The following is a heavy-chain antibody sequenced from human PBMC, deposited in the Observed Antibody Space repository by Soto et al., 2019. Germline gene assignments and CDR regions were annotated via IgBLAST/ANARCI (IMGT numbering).Heavy chain of an antibody. D-gene: IGHD1-1*01. Sequence: PSETLSLTCTVSGGSISSYYWSWIRQPPGKGLEWIGYIYYSGSTNYNPSLKGRVTISVDTSKNQFSLKLSSVTAADTAVYYCARAVTTEGGAFDIWGQGTMVTVSS. V-gene: IGHV4-59*01. CDR1: GGSISSYY. CDR2: IYYSGST. CDR3: ARAVTTEGGAFDI. J-gene: IGHJ3*02.